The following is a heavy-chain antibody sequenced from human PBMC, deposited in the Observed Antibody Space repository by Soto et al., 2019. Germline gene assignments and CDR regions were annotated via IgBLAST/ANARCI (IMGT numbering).Heavy chain of an antibody. D-gene: IGHD3-22*01. Sequence: GGSLRLSCAASGFTFSGSAMHWVRQASGKGLEWVGRIRSKANSYATAYAASVKGRFTISRDDSKNTPYLQMNSLRAEDTAVYYCAKPPSAYYYDSRAPWGQGTLVTVSS. CDR2: IRSKANSYAT. J-gene: IGHJ5*02. V-gene: IGHV3-73*01. CDR1: GFTFSGSA. CDR3: AKPPSAYYYDSRAP.